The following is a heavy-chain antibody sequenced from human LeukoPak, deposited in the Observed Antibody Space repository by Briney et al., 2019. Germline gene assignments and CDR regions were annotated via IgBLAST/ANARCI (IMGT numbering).Heavy chain of an antibody. CDR3: ARHIHSGSYFRYNWFDP. CDR1: GGSFSGCY. V-gene: IGHV4-34*01. J-gene: IGHJ5*02. Sequence: KPSETLSLTCAVYGGSFSGCYWSWIRQPPGKGLEWIGEINHSGSTKYNPSLKSRVTISVDTSKNQFSLKLSSVTAADTAVYYCARHIHSGSYFRYNWFDPWGQGTLVTVSS. CDR2: INHSGST. D-gene: IGHD1-26*01.